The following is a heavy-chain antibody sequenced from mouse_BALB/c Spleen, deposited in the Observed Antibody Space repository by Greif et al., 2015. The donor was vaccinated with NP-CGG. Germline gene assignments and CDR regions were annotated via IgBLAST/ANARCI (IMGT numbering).Heavy chain of an antibody. D-gene: IGHD1-1*01. CDR2: ISSGGSYT. Sequence: EVKVVESGGGLVKPGGSLKLSCAASGFTFSSYAMSWVRQSPEKRLEWVAEISSGGSYTYYPDTVTGRFTISRDNAKNTLYLEMSSLRSEDTAMYYCASSYYYAMDYWGQGTSVTVSS. CDR3: ASSYYYAMDY. J-gene: IGHJ4*01. V-gene: IGHV5-9-4*01. CDR1: GFTFSSYA.